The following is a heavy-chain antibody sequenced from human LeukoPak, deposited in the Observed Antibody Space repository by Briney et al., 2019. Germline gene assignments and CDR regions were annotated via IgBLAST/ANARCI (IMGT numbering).Heavy chain of an antibody. CDR1: GDSVTNHY. V-gene: IGHV4-59*02. Sequence: SETLSLTCIVSGDSVTNHYWSLIRQPPGKGLEWIGYIYYSGSINYNPSLKSRVTISVDTSRNQFSMKLNSVTAADTAVYYCAGSGGLANQGAVFDYWGQGTLVTVSS. CDR3: AGSGGLANQGAVFDY. D-gene: IGHD3-10*01. CDR2: IYYSGSI. J-gene: IGHJ4*02.